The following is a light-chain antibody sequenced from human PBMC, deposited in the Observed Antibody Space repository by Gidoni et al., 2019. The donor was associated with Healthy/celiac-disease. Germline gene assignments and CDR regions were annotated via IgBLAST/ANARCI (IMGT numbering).Light chain of an antibody. CDR2: AAS. J-gene: IGKJ2*01. Sequence: DIQFTQSPSFLSASVGARVTITCRASQGISSSLAWYQQKPGQAQKLLIYAASTLQSGVPSRFSGSGAGKEFTITISSLQPEDFATYYCQQLNSDPPTFGQGTKLEIK. CDR1: QGISSS. CDR3: QQLNSDPPT. V-gene: IGKV1-9*01.